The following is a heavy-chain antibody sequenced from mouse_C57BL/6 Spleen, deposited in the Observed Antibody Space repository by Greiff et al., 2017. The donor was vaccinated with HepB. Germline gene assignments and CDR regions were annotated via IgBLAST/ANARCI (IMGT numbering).Heavy chain of an antibody. D-gene: IGHD2-1*01. CDR3: ARGYYGNYGY. CDR2: IYPGDGDT. V-gene: IGHV1-80*01. Sequence: QVQLKQSGAELVKPGASVKISCKASGYAFSSYWMNWVKQRPGKGLEWIGKIYPGDGDTNYNGKFKGKATLTADNSASTAYMQLSSLTSEDSAVYFCARGYYGNYGYWGQGTTLTVSS. J-gene: IGHJ2*01. CDR1: GYAFSSYW.